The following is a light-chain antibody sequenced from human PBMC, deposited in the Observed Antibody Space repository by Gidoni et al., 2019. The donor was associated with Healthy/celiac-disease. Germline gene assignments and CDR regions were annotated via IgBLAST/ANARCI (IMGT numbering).Light chain of an antibody. Sequence: DIQMTQSPSPLSASVGDRVTITCRASQGISNYLAWYQQKPGKVPKLLIYDASTLQSGVPSRFSGSGSGTDFTLTISSLQPEDVATYYCQKYNSAPALTFGGGTKVEIK. V-gene: IGKV1-27*01. CDR1: QGISNY. CDR2: DAS. J-gene: IGKJ4*01. CDR3: QKYNSAPALT.